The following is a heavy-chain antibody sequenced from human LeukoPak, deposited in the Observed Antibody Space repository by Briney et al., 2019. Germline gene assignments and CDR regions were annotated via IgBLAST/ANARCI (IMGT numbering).Heavy chain of an antibody. J-gene: IGHJ4*02. Sequence: GGSLRPSCAASGFTFSSYAMHWVRQAPGKGLEWVAVISYDGSNKYYADSVKGRFTISRDNSKNTLYLQMNSLRAEDTAVYYCARDIVVVVAAMDYWGQGTLVTVSS. V-gene: IGHV3-30*04. D-gene: IGHD2-15*01. CDR2: ISYDGSNK. CDR3: ARDIVVVVAAMDY. CDR1: GFTFSSYA.